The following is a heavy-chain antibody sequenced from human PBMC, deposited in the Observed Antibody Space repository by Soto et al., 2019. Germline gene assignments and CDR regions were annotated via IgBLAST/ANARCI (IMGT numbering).Heavy chain of an antibody. J-gene: IGHJ6*02. V-gene: IGHV4-34*01. CDR2: INHSGST. Sequence: QVQLQQWGAGLLKPSETLSLTCAVYGGSFSGYYWSWIRQPPGKGLEWIGEINHSGSTNYNPSLKXXXTISVDTSKNXXSXKXXSVTAADTAVYYCARGLVQWLVQRTLIKTPYGMDVWGQGTTVTVSS. D-gene: IGHD6-19*01. CDR3: ARGLVQWLVQRTLIKTPYGMDV. CDR1: GGSFSGYY.